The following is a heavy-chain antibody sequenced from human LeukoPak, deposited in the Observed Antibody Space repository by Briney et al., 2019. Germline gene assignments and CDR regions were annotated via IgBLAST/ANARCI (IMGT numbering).Heavy chain of an antibody. CDR2: IYQSGRT. Sequence: SETLSLTCAVSGGSISSSIWWSWVRQPPGKGLEWIAEIYQSGRTNYNPSLRSRVTMSVDKSTNQFSLKLASVTAADTAVYYCARRMKLAAKGDAFDIWGQGTMVTVSS. D-gene: IGHD2-15*01. V-gene: IGHV4-4*02. J-gene: IGHJ3*02. CDR3: ARRMKLAAKGDAFDI. CDR1: GGSISSSIW.